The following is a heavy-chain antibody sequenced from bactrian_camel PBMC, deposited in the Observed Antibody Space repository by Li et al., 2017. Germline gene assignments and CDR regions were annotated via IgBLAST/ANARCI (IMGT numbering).Heavy chain of an antibody. CDR1: LNPDSTYC. D-gene: IGHD3*01. CDR2: IYSEDRRS. V-gene: IGHV3S1*01. J-gene: IGHJ6*01. Sequence: VQLVESGGGSAQAGGSLRLSCTASLNPDSTYCLGWFHQAPGKEREAVALIYSEDRRSYYVDSVKGRFTISRDNAKNAVYLQMNSLKVDDTAVYYCAADDSYDCYSASGGPGTQVTVS. CDR3: AADDSYDCYSAS.